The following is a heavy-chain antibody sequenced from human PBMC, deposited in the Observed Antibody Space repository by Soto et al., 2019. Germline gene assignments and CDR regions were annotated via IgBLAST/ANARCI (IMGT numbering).Heavy chain of an antibody. Sequence: QVQLQESGPGLVKPSETLSLTCTVSGGSVSSGSYYWSWIRQPPGKGLEGIGYIYYSGSTNYNPPLKSRVTISVDTSKNQFSLKLSSATAADTAVYYGVEGGSDYYGMDVWGQGTTVTVSS. J-gene: IGHJ6*02. V-gene: IGHV4-61*01. CDR2: IYYSGST. CDR1: GGSVSSGSYY. CDR3: VEGGSDYYGMDV. D-gene: IGHD3-16*01.